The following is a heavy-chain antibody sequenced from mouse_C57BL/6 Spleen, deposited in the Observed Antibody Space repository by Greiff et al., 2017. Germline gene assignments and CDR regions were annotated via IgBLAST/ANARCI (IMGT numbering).Heavy chain of an antibody. D-gene: IGHD1-1*01. J-gene: IGHJ4*01. CDR3: ARSPFITTVVAIYYYAMDY. CDR1: GYTFTSYW. Sequence: QVQLQQPGAELVKPGASVKLSCKASGYTFTSYWMQWVKQRPGQGLEWIGEIDPSDSYTNYNQKFKGKATLTVDTSSSTAYMQLSSLTSEDSAVYYCARSPFITTVVAIYYYAMDYWGQGTSVTVSS. CDR2: IDPSDSYT. V-gene: IGHV1-50*01.